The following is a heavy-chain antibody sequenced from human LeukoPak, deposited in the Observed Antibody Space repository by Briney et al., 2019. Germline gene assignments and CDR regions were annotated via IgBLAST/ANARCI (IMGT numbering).Heavy chain of an antibody. J-gene: IGHJ6*02. D-gene: IGHD4-11*01. CDR2: INHSGST. CDR3: AGEPKVKYYYGMDV. V-gene: IGHV4-34*01. Sequence: PSETLSLTCAVYGGSFSGYYWSWIRQPPGKGLEWIGEINHSGSTNYNPSLKSRVTISVDTSKNQFSLKLSSVTAADTAVYYCAGEPKVKYYYGMDVWGQGTTVTVSS. CDR1: GGSFSGYY.